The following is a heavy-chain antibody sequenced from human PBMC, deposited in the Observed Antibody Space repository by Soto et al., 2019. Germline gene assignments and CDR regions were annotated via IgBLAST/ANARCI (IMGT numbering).Heavy chain of an antibody. V-gene: IGHV2-26*01. CDR2: SFSNDEK. Sequence: QVTLKESGPVLVKPTETLTLTCTVSGFSLSNARMGVSWIRQPQGTALEWLAHSFSNDEKSYSTSLKSTLTISKDTSTSQVVLTMTNMEPVDTATYYCARSPYDFWSGYYPHFDYWGQGTLVTVAS. J-gene: IGHJ4*02. CDR1: GFSLSNARMG. CDR3: ARSPYDFWSGYYPHFDY. D-gene: IGHD3-3*01.